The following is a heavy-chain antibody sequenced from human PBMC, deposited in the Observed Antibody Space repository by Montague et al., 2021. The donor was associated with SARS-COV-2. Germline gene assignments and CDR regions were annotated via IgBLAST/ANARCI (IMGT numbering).Heavy chain of an antibody. D-gene: IGHD2-2*01. CDR1: GDSVSGNIAT. J-gene: IGHJ4*02. CDR3: ARIPVGSKYYFDF. CDR2: RYYRSKWYN. Sequence: CAISGDSVSGNIATWNWIKQSPSRDLERLGGRYYRSKWYNDYAESVKSRITIDPDTSKHQFSLHLNSVTPEDTAVYYCARIPVGSKYYFDFWGQGTLVTVSS. V-gene: IGHV6-1*01.